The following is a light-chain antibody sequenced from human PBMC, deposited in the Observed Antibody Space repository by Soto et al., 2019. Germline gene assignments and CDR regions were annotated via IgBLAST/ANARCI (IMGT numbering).Light chain of an antibody. J-gene: IGKJ4*01. Sequence: DIVLTQSPDTLSLSPGGRATLSCRPSQTVSNIYLGWYQQRPGRAPRLLIYGASSRATGIPDRFSGSGSGTDFTLTISRLEPEDVAVYFCQQYAMSPFTFGGGTKV. V-gene: IGKV3-20*01. CDR1: QTVSNIY. CDR3: QQYAMSPFT. CDR2: GAS.